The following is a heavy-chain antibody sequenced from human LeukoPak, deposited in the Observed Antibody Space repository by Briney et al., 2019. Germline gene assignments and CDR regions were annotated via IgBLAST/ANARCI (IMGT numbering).Heavy chain of an antibody. CDR1: GFTFNIYT. V-gene: IGHV3-48*01. Sequence: GGSLRLSCAASGFTFNIYTMSWVRQAPGKGLEWVSYISSSSSTIYYADSVEGRFTISRDNAKNSLYLQMNSLRAEDTAVYYCARDMRSFTSWSFDYWGQGTLVTVSS. D-gene: IGHD3-3*01. J-gene: IGHJ4*02. CDR2: ISSSSSTI. CDR3: ARDMRSFTSWSFDY.